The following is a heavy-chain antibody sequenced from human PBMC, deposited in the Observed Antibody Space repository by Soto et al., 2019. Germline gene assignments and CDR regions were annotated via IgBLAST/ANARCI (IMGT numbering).Heavy chain of an antibody. Sequence: SETLSLTCTVSGVSISGSRYYGGWIRQPPGRGLEWIGNIYYSGSTYYTPALKSRVTLSVDTSKNQFSLNQNSVTAADTAVYYCARGGIPTSGYGIAYVMDVWGQGTTVTAP. J-gene: IGHJ6*02. CDR2: IYYSGST. D-gene: IGHD1-26*01. CDR3: ARGGIPTSGYGIAYVMDV. V-gene: IGHV4-39*01. CDR1: GVSISGSRYY.